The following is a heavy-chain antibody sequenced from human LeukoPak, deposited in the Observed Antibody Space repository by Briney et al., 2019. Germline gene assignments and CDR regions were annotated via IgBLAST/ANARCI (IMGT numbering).Heavy chain of an antibody. D-gene: IGHD2-15*01. CDR3: ARSCYCSGGSCTWYYYYGMDV. Sequence: ASVKLSCTASGYTFTSYGISWVRQAPGQGLEWMGWISAYNGNTNYAQKLQGRVTMTTDTSTTTDYMELRSLSSDDTAVYYCARSCYCSGGSCTWYYYYGMDVWGQGTTVTVSS. CDR1: GYTFTSYG. CDR2: ISAYNGNT. J-gene: IGHJ6*02. V-gene: IGHV1-18*01.